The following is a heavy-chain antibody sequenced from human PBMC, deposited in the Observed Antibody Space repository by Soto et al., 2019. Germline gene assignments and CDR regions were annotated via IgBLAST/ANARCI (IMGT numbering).Heavy chain of an antibody. CDR1: GGSISSGGYY. CDR3: ARGIFGVVPRDWFDP. Sequence: ASETLSLTCTVSGGSISSGGYYWSWIRQHPGKGLEWIGYIYYSGSTYYNPSLKSRVTISVDTSKNQFSLKLSSVTAADTAVYYCARGIFGVVPRDWFDPWGQGTLVTVSS. D-gene: IGHD3-3*01. J-gene: IGHJ5*02. V-gene: IGHV4-31*03. CDR2: IYYSGST.